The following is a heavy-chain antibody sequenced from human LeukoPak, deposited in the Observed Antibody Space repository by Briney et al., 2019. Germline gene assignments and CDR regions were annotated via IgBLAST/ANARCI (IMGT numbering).Heavy chain of an antibody. D-gene: IGHD6-13*01. CDR2: INPNSGGT. Sequence: ASVKLSCKASGYTFTGYYMHWVRQAPGQGLEWMGWINPNSGGTNNAQKFQGRVTMTRDTSITTAYMELSRLRSNDTAVYYCARDRGEAAAGTTDYSGEGTLATVSS. V-gene: IGHV1-2*02. CDR3: ARDRGEAAAGTTDY. CDR1: GYTFTGYY. J-gene: IGHJ4*02.